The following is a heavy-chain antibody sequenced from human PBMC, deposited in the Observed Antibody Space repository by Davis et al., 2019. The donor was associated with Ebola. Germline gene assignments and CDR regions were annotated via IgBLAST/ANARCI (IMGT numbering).Heavy chain of an antibody. CDR3: ARDNEAIVVVPAAIDY. CDR2: IKQDGSEK. V-gene: IGHV3-7*01. D-gene: IGHD2-2*01. CDR1: GFTFSSYW. J-gene: IGHJ4*02. Sequence: GESLKISCAASGFTFSSYWMSWVRQARGKGLEWVANIKQDGSEKYYVDSVKGRFTITRDNAKNSLYLQMNSLRAEDTAVYYCARDNEAIVVVPAAIDYWGQGTLVTVSS.